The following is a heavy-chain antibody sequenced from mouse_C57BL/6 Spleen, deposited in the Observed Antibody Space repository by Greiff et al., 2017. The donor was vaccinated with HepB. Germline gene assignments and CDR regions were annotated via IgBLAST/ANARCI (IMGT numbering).Heavy chain of an antibody. D-gene: IGHD1-1*02. CDR1: GYTFTDYE. J-gene: IGHJ2*01. CDR2: IDPETGGT. V-gene: IGHV1-15*01. CDR3: TRYGVLPDY. Sequence: QVQLQQSGAALVRPGASVTLSCKASGYTFTDYEMHWVKQTPVHGLEWIGAIDPETGGTAYNQKFKGKAILTADKSSSTAYLELRSLTSEDSAVYYCTRYGVLPDYWGQGTTLTVSS.